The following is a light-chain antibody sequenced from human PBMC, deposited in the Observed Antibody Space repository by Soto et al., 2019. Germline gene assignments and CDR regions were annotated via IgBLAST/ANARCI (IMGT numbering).Light chain of an antibody. CDR1: QSVTNN. Sequence: EIVMTQSPATLSVSPGERATLSCRASQSVTNNLAWYQQKPGQAPRLLIYGASTRATGIPARFSGSGSGTEFTLTISSLQSEDFAVYYGQQYNNWPWTFVHGTKVEIK. CDR2: GAS. J-gene: IGKJ1*01. CDR3: QQYNNWPWT. V-gene: IGKV3-15*01.